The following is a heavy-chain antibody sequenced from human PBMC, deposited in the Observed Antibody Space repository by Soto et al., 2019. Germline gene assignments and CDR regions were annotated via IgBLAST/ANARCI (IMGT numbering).Heavy chain of an antibody. Sequence: PSETLSLTCAVYGGSFSGYYWSWIRQPPGKGLEWIGEINHSGSTNYNPSLTSRVTISVDTSKNQFSLKLSSVTAADTAVYYCARGDVCSGGSCPAAVDIWGQGTMVTVSS. J-gene: IGHJ3*02. CDR3: ARGDVCSGGSCPAAVDI. D-gene: IGHD2-15*01. CDR1: GGSFSGYY. V-gene: IGHV4-34*01. CDR2: INHSGST.